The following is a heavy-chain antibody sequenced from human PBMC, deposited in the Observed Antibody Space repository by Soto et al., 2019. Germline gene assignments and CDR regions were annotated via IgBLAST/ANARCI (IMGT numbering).Heavy chain of an antibody. CDR3: AKRATTVPTPGNYFDF. Sequence: EVQLLESGGGLVQPGGSLRLSCVASGFSFTDYSMTWVRQAPGRGLEWVSTLTRGGTTIYADSVKGRFTISRDNSKNTLSLQMHRLRTEDTALYYCAKRATTVPTPGNYFDFWGQGTLVTVSS. CDR1: GFSFTDYS. CDR2: LTRGGTT. V-gene: IGHV3-23*01. D-gene: IGHD2-15*01. J-gene: IGHJ4*02.